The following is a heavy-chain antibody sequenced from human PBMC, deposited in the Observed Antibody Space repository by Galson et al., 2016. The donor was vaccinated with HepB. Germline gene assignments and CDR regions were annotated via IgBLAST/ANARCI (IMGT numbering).Heavy chain of an antibody. V-gene: IGHV3-30*04. Sequence: SLRLSCAASGFTFSSYAMHWVRQAPGKGLGWVAVISYDGSNKYYADSVKGRFTISRDNSKNTLYLQMNSLRAEDTAVYYCASYPGYFPGNWGQGTLVTVSS. J-gene: IGHJ4*02. CDR2: ISYDGSNK. CDR3: ASYPGYFPGN. CDR1: GFTFSSYA. D-gene: IGHD3-9*01.